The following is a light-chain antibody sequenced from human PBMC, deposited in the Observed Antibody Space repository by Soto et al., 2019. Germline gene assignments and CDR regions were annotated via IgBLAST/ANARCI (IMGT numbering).Light chain of an antibody. CDR1: SSNIGAGYD. CDR3: HSYDSSLSAVV. J-gene: IGLJ3*02. Sequence: QSVLTQPPSVSGAPGQRVTISCTGTSSNIGAGYDVHWYQQLTGKAPTLLIYSNNDRPSVVPDRFSGSKSGTSASLAITGLEADDEADYYCHSYDSSLSAVVFGGGTKLTVL. CDR2: SNN. V-gene: IGLV1-40*01.